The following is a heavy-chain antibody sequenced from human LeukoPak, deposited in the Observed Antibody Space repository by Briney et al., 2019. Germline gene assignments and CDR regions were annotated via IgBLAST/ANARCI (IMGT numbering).Heavy chain of an antibody. CDR2: ISYDGSNK. J-gene: IGHJ4*02. V-gene: IGHV3-30*18. D-gene: IGHD4-23*01. CDR3: AELLSNSGRFLY. CDR1: GFTFSSYG. Sequence: GGSLRLSCAASGFTFSSYGMHWVRQAPGKGLEWVAVISYDGSNKYYADSVKGRFTISRDNSKNTLHLQMNSLRAEDTAVYYCAELLSNSGRFLYWGQGTLVTVSS.